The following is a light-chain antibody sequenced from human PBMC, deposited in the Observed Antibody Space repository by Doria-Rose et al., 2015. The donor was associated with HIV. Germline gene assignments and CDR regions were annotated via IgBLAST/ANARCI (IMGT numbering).Light chain of an antibody. CDR2: DVS. CDR1: SSDVGDYNY. Sequence: QSITISCTGTSSDVGDYNYVSWYQQHPGKAPKVMIYDVSKRPSGVSNRFSGSKSANTASLTISGLQAEDEADYYCSSYASSSTLVFGGGTQLTVL. J-gene: IGLJ2*01. CDR3: SSYASSSTLV. V-gene: IGLV2-14*04.